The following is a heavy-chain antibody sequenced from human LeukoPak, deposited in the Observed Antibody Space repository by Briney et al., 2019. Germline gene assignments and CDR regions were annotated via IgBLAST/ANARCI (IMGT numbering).Heavy chain of an antibody. Sequence: SQTLSLTCAVSGGSISSGGYSWSWIRQPPGKGLEWIGYIYHSGSTYYNPSLKSRVTISVDRSKNQFSLKLSSVTAADTAVYYCARSDSGYEAGGSDYWGQGTLVTVSS. CDR3: ARSDSGYEAGGSDY. V-gene: IGHV4-30-2*01. J-gene: IGHJ4*02. D-gene: IGHD5-12*01. CDR2: IYHSGST. CDR1: GGSISSGGYS.